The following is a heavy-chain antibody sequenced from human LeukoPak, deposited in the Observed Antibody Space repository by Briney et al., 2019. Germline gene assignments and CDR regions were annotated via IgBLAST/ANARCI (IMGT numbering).Heavy chain of an antibody. CDR3: ARMVPGITGTEHRYFDY. J-gene: IGHJ4*02. V-gene: IGHV4-34*01. D-gene: IGHD1-20*01. Sequence: SETLSLTCAVYGGSFSGYYWSWIRQPPGKGLEWIGEINHSGSTNYNPSLKSRVTISVDTSKNQFSLKLSSVTAADTAVYYCARMVPGITGTEHRYFDYWGQGTLVTVSS. CDR1: GGSFSGYY. CDR2: INHSGST.